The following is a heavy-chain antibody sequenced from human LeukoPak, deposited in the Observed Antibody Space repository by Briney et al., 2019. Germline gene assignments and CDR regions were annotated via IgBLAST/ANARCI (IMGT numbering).Heavy chain of an antibody. CDR3: ARFSFPPTVPPKDAFDI. Sequence: SQTLSLTCTVSGGSISSGGYYWSWIRQPPGKGLEWIGYIYYSGSTNYNPSLKSRVTISVDTSKNQFSLKLSSVTAADTAVYYCARFSFPPTVPPKDAFDIWGQGTMVTVSS. J-gene: IGHJ3*02. D-gene: IGHD4-17*01. V-gene: IGHV4-61*08. CDR2: IYYSGST. CDR1: GGSISSGGYY.